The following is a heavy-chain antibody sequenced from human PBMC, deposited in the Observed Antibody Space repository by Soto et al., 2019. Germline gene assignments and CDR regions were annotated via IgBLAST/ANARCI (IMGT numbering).Heavy chain of an antibody. Sequence: GSLRLSCAASRFTFSYYAMHWIRQAPGKGLEWMAVILSDGSKQYYAESVKGRFTISRDNSKNTLYLQMNSLRVEDTAVYYCAKDYYDSSGYYFVDFWAQRTLVTVSS. V-gene: IGHV3-30-3*01. CDR2: ILSDGSKQ. CDR3: AKDYYDSSGYYFVDF. CDR1: RFTFSYYA. D-gene: IGHD3-22*01. J-gene: IGHJ4*02.